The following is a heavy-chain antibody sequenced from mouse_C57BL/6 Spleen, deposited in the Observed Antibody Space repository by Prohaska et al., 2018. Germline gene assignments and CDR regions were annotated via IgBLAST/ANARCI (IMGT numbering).Heavy chain of an antibody. D-gene: IGHD2-2*01. Sequence: GAELVKPGASVKMSCKASGYTFTSYWITWVKQRPGQGLEWIGDIYPGSGSTNYNEKFKSKATLTVDTSSSTAYMQLSSLTSEDSAVYYCAGDLLWLRRAFAYWGQGTLVTVSA. J-gene: IGHJ3*01. CDR3: AGDLLWLRRAFAY. V-gene: IGHV1-55*01. CDR2: IYPGSGST. CDR1: GYTFTSYW.